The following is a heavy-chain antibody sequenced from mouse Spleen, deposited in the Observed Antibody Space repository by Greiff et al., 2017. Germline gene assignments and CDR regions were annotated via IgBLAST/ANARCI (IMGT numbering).Heavy chain of an antibody. V-gene: IGHV1-72*01. Sequence: VQLQQSGAELVKPGASVKLSCKASGYTFTSYWMHWVKQRPGRGLEWIGRIDPNSGGTKYNEKFKSKATLTVDKPSSTAYMQLSSLTSEDSAVYYCAQERVRSLYAMDYWGQGTSVTVSS. CDR3: AQERVRSLYAMDY. J-gene: IGHJ4*01. CDR2: IDPNSGGT. CDR1: GYTFTSYW.